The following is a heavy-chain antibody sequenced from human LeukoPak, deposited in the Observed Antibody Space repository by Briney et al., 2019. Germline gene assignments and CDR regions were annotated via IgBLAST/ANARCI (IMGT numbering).Heavy chain of an antibody. Sequence: PGRSLRLSCAASGFTFSSYAMSWVRQAPGKGLEWVSAISGSGGSTYYADSVKGRFTISRDNSKNTLYLQMNSLRAEDTAVYYCAKDGPMVRGVISPTLYYFDYWGQGTLVTVSS. CDR1: GFTFSSYA. V-gene: IGHV3-23*01. CDR3: AKDGPMVRGVISPTLYYFDY. D-gene: IGHD3-10*01. J-gene: IGHJ4*02. CDR2: ISGSGGST.